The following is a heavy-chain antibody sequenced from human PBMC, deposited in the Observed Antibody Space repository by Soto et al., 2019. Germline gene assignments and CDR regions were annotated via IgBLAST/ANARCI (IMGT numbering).Heavy chain of an antibody. CDR3: ARDRYIAGAYYYYYYMDV. J-gene: IGHJ6*03. CDR1: GGSISSYY. V-gene: IGHV4-59*01. CDR2: IYYSGST. Sequence: PSETLSLTSTVSGGSISSYYWSWIRQPPGKGLEWIGYIYYSGSTNYNPSLKSRVTISVDTSKNQFSLKLSSVTAADTAVYYCARDRYIAGAYYYYYYMDVWGKGTTVTVSS. D-gene: IGHD1-20*01.